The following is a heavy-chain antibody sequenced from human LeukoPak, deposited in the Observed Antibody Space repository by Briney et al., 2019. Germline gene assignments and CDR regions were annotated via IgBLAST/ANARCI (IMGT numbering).Heavy chain of an antibody. J-gene: IGHJ4*02. CDR1: GGSFSGYY. CDR3: ARAPRGIFDY. V-gene: IGHV4-34*01. Sequence: SETLSLTCAVYGGSFSGYYWSWIRQPPGKGLEWIGEINHSGSTNYNPSLKSRVTISVGTSKNQFSLKLNSATPEDTAVYYCARAPRGIFDYWGQGTLVTVSS. CDR2: INHSGST. D-gene: IGHD3-16*01.